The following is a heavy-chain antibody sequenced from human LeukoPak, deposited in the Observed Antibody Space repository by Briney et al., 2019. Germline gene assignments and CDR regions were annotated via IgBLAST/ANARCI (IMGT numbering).Heavy chain of an antibody. CDR1: GFTFSSYG. Sequence: GGTLRLSCAASGFTFSSYGMHWVRQAPGKGLEWVSSISSSSSYIYYADSVKGRFTISRDNAKNSLYLQMNSLRAEDTAVYYCARDLMGPEVNWGQGTLVTVSS. D-gene: IGHD3-10*01. CDR3: ARDLMGPEVN. J-gene: IGHJ4*02. CDR2: ISSSSSYI. V-gene: IGHV3-21*01.